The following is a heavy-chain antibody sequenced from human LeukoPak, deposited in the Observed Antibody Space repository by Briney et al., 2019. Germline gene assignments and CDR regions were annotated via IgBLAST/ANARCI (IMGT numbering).Heavy chain of an antibody. CDR1: GFTFSNAW. CDR2: IKSKTDGGTT. CDR3: TTENYYGSGRENWFDP. Sequence: KSGGSLRLSCAASGFTFSNAWMSWVRQAPGKGLEWVGRIKSKTDGGTTDYAAPVKGRFTISRDDSKNTLYLQMNSLKTEDTAVYYCTTENYYGSGRENWFDPWGQGTLVIVSS. V-gene: IGHV3-15*01. D-gene: IGHD3-10*01. J-gene: IGHJ5*02.